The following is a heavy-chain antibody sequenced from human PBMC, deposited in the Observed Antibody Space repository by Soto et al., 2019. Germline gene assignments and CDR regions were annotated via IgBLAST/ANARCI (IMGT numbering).Heavy chain of an antibody. CDR1: GYTFTGYY. CDR3: ARETLVVVPAAIIQKGYYYGMDV. CDR2: INPNSGGT. Sequence: PSVKVSCKASGYTFTGYYMHWVRQAPGQGLEWMGWINPNSGGTNYAQKFQGRVTMTRDTSISTAYMELSRLRSDDTAVYYCARETLVVVPAAIIQKGYYYGMDVWGQGNTVTVSS. V-gene: IGHV1-2*02. D-gene: IGHD2-2*02. J-gene: IGHJ6*02.